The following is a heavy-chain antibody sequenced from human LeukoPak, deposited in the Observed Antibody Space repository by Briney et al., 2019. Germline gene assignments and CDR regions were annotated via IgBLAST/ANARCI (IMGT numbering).Heavy chain of an antibody. V-gene: IGHV3-15*01. CDR1: GFTFSNAW. CDR3: TTEEMATPQVTY. Sequence: GGSLRLSCAASGFTFSNAWMSWVRQAPGKGLEWVGRIKSKTDGGTTDYAAPVKGRFTISRDDSKNTLYLQMNSLKTEDTAVYYCTTEEMATPQVTYWGQRTLVTVSS. D-gene: IGHD5-24*01. CDR2: IKSKTDGGTT. J-gene: IGHJ4*02.